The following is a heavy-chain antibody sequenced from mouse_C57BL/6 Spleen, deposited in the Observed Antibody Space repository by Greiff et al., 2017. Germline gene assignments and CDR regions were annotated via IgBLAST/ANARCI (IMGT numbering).Heavy chain of an antibody. CDR2: IYPRSGNT. D-gene: IGHD2-3*01. CDR1: GYTFTSYG. J-gene: IGHJ4*01. V-gene: IGHV1-81*01. Sequence: VQLQQSGAELARPGASVKLSCKASGYTFTSYGISWVKQRTGQGLEWIGEIYPRSGNTYYNEKFKGKATLTADKSSSTAYMELRSLTSEDSAVYFCASYDGYSNYYAMDYWGQGTSVTVSS. CDR3: ASYDGYSNYYAMDY.